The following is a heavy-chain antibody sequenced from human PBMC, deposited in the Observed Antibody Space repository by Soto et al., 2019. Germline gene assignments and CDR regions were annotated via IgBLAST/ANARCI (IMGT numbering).Heavy chain of an antibody. V-gene: IGHV1-69*13. CDR2: IIPVFQTA. D-gene: IGHD3-22*01. CDR1: GGLFSSYP. J-gene: IGHJ4*02. Sequence: ASVKVSCKASGGLFSSYPISWVRQVPGQGLGWMGGIIPVFQTAYYTQRFQGRVTITADESTNTAYMELSSLRSEDTAIYYCARGGSGYTWFNEFWGQGTLVTVSS. CDR3: ARGGSGYTWFNEF.